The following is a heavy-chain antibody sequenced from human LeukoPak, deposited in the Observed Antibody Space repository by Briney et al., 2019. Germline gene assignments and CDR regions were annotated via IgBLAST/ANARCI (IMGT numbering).Heavy chain of an antibody. D-gene: IGHD3-22*01. J-gene: IGHJ5*02. CDR3: ARHDSSGNHNWFDP. Sequence: SETLSLTCTVSGGSISSYYWGWIRQPPGKGLEWIGYIYTSGSTNYNPSLKSRVTISVDTSKNQFSLKLSSVTAADTAVYYGARHDSSGNHNWFDPWGQGILVTVSS. CDR2: IYTSGST. CDR1: GGSISSYY. V-gene: IGHV4-4*09.